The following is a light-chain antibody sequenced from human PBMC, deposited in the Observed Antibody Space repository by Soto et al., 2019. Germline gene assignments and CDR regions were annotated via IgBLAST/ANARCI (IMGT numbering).Light chain of an antibody. V-gene: IGLV2-14*01. Sequence: QSALTQPASVSGSPGQSIAISCTGTSSDVGGYNSVSWYQQYPGKAPKLMIYHVSNRPSGVSNRFSGSKSGNSASLTISGLQAEDEADYYCSSYTSTSTYVFGTGTKVTVL. J-gene: IGLJ1*01. CDR2: HVS. CDR3: SSYTSTSTYV. CDR1: SSDVGGYNS.